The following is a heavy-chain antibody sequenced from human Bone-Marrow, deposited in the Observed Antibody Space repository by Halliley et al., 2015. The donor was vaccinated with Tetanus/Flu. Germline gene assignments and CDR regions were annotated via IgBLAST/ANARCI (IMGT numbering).Heavy chain of an antibody. Sequence: ISGRGDSTFYTGSLVGRFTIDRGNSQNTLFLQMKSVRAGDAAFYYCVKGRGVTARSNFDFWGQGTLVTVSS. CDR3: VKGRGVTARSNFDF. J-gene: IGHJ4*02. D-gene: IGHD2-8*01. CDR2: ISGRGDST. V-gene: IGHV3-23*01.